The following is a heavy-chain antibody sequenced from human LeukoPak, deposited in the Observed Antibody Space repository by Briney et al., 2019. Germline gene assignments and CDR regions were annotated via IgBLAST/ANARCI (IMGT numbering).Heavy chain of an antibody. CDR3: ARVVRNAFDI. CDR1: GGSISSYY. V-gene: IGHV4-59*01. CDR2: IYYSRST. Sequence: SETLSLTCTVSGGSISSYYWSCIRQPPGKGLEWIGYIYYSRSTSYNPFLKSRVTISIDTSKNQLSLKLSSVTAADTAVYYCARVVRNAFDIWGQGTMVTVSS. J-gene: IGHJ3*02.